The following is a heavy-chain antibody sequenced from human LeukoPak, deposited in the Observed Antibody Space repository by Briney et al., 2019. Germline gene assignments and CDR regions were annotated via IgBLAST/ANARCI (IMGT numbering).Heavy chain of an antibody. CDR1: GGTFSSYA. D-gene: IGHD6-13*01. CDR3: AREGGRGYSSTRGRGYYYYGMDV. Sequence: GASVNVSCKASGGTFSSYAISWVRQAPGQGLEWMGIINPSGGSTSYAQKFQGRVTMTRDTSTSTVYMELSSLRSEDTAVYYCAREGGRGYSSTRGRGYYYYGMDVWGQGTTVTVSS. V-gene: IGHV1-46*01. J-gene: IGHJ6*02. CDR2: INPSGGST.